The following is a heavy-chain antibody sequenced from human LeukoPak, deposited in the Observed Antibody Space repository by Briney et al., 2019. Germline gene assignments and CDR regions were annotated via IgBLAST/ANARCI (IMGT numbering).Heavy chain of an antibody. CDR2: IKSKTDGGTT. Sequence: GGSLRLSCAASGFTFSNAYMSWVRQAPGKGLEWVGRIKSKTDGGTTDYAAPVKGRFTISRDDSKNTLYLQMNSLRAEDTAVYYCAKDNYYDSSGYYGDYWGQGTLVTVSS. V-gene: IGHV3-15*01. J-gene: IGHJ4*02. CDR1: GFTFSNAY. CDR3: AKDNYYDSSGYYGDY. D-gene: IGHD3-22*01.